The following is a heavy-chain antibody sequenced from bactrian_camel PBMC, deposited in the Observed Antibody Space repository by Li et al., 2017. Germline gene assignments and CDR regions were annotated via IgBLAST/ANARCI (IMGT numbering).Heavy chain of an antibody. J-gene: IGHJ4*01. CDR1: GFRFNITA. CDR2: INSGGGST. CDR3: AAAAGYGLTTPLAPSRYRY. D-gene: IGHD5*01. V-gene: IGHV3S31*01. Sequence: VQLVESGGGLVQPGGSLRLSCTTSGFRFNITAMSWARQAPGKELEWVSGINSGGGSTYYLDSVKGRFTISQDSVKNTQYLQLDDLKPEDTAMYYCAAAAGYGLTTPLAPSRYRYWGQGTQVTVS.